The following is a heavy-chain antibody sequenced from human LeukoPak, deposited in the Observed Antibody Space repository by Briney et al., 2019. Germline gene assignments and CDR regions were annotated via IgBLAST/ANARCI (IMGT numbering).Heavy chain of an antibody. V-gene: IGHV4-4*07. CDR1: GGSISSYS. Sequence: PSETLSLTCTVSGGSISSYSWSWMRQPAGRGLEWIGRIYPRESPNYNPSLKSRVIMSVDKSKNQCSLTLRSVTAADTVVYYCAREWHHVFDYWGQGNLVTVSS. D-gene: IGHD5-12*01. J-gene: IGHJ4*02. CDR3: AREWHHVFDY. CDR2: IYPRESP.